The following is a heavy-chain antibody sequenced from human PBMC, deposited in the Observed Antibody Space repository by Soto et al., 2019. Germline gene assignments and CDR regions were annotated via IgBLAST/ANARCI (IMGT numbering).Heavy chain of an antibody. Sequence: QVQLQESGSGLVKPSQTLSLTCAVSGGSISGGGFSWSWLRQPPGKGLEWIGFIYESGTTYYNPSLRSRVSIVVERSQNQFSLKMNSVTAADTAVYFCARGDSNSHSADWFDPWGHGTLVTVSS. CDR2: IYESGTT. CDR1: GGSISGGGFS. D-gene: IGHD4-4*01. J-gene: IGHJ5*02. V-gene: IGHV4-30-2*01. CDR3: ARGDSNSHSADWFDP.